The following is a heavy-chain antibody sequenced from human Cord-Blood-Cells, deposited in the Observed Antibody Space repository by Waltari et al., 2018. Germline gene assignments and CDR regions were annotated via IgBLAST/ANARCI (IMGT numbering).Heavy chain of an antibody. J-gene: IGHJ6*02. D-gene: IGHD7-27*01. V-gene: IGHV1-2*04. Sequence: QVQLVQSGAEVKKPGASVKVSCKASGYTFTGYYMHWVRQAPGPGLEWVGWINPNSGGTNCAHKFQGWVSMTRVTAISTAYMELSRLRSDDTAVYYCARAQGETGEGYYYGMDVWGQGTTVTVSS. CDR3: ARAQGETGEGYYYGMDV. CDR2: INPNSGGT. CDR1: GYTFTGYY.